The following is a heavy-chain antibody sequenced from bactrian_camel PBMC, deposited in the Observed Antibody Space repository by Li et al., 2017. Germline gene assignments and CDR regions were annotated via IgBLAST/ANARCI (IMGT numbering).Heavy chain of an antibody. CDR2: MNSSGGTR. CDR1: GFIFSDYY. D-gene: IGHD5*01. Sequence: HVQLVESGGGLVQPGGSLRLSCAASGFIFSDYYMYWVRQAPGKGLEWISTMNSSGGTRYYADGMRRRFAISADNAENTMYLQMNSLKPEDTAVYYCVRDLGPDGTIFGYWGQGTQVTVS. V-gene: IGHV3S1*01. CDR3: VRDLGPDGTIFGY. J-gene: IGHJ6*01.